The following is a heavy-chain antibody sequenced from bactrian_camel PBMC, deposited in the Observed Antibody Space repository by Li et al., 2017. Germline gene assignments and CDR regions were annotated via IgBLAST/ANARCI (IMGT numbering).Heavy chain of an antibody. CDR1: ELTFGGPD. CDR2: ITQDGVST. V-gene: IGHV3-1*01. CDR3: ATDSSLIARGGCRVGAEFLGT. Sequence: VQLVESGGGSVQAGGSLRLSCTASELTFGGPDMSWVRQAPGKGLEWVSGITQDGVSTYYADSVKGRFTISRDNAPNRWHLQMNTLTAEDTGIYYCATDSSLIARGGCRVGAEFLGTWGQGTQVTVS. D-gene: IGHD5*01. J-gene: IGHJ4*01.